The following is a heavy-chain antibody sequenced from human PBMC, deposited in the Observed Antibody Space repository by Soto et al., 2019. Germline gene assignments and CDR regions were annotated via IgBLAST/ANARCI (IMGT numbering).Heavy chain of an antibody. V-gene: IGHV4-30-4*01. CDR3: ARVPSPFDYYYAMDV. J-gene: IGHJ6*02. Sequence: SETLSLTCTVSGGSISSDYYYWSWIRQPPGKGLEWIGYIFSSGTTYYNPSLKSRLTMSLDASQNQFSLKLNSLTDADTAVYFCARVPSPFDYYYAMDVWGQGTTVTVSS. CDR1: GGSISSDYYY. CDR2: IFSSGTT. D-gene: IGHD3-16*01.